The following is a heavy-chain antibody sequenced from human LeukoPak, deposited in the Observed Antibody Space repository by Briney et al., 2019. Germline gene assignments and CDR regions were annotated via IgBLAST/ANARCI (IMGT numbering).Heavy chain of an antibody. J-gene: IGHJ4*02. Sequence: PGGSLRLSCAASGFTFSNYWMSWVRQAPGKGLEWVANIKEDGSEKYYVDSVKGRFTISRDNAKNSLYLQMNSLRAEDTAVYYCARGGSPRGFLGYWGQGTLVTVSS. CDR1: GFTFSNYW. D-gene: IGHD2-15*01. CDR2: IKEDGSEK. CDR3: ARGGSPRGFLGY. V-gene: IGHV3-7*04.